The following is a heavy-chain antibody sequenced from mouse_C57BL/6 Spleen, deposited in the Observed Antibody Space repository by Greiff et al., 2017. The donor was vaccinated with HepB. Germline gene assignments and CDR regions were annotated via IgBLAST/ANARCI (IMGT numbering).Heavy chain of an antibody. CDR3: TRTSAISHYAMDD. Sequence: VQLQQSGAELVRPGASVTLSCKASGYTFTDYEMHWVKQTPVHGLEWIGAIDPETGGTAYNQKFKGKAILTADKSSSTAYMELRSLTSEDSAVYYCTRTSAISHYAMDDWGQGTSVTASS. CDR2: IDPETGGT. D-gene: IGHD1-1*01. V-gene: IGHV1-15*01. J-gene: IGHJ4*01. CDR1: GYTFTDYE.